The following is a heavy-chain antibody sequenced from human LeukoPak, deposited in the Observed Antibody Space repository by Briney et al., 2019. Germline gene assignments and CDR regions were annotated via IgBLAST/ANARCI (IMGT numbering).Heavy chain of an antibody. Sequence: PGGSLRLSCAASGFTFSGSAMHWVRQASGKGLEWVGRIRSKANSYATAYAASVKGRFTISRDDSKNTAYLQMNSLKTEDTAVYYCTRYVDIVARPYYYYMDVWGKGTTVTVSS. J-gene: IGHJ6*03. CDR1: GFTFSGSA. V-gene: IGHV3-73*01. CDR2: IRSKANSYAT. D-gene: IGHD5-12*01. CDR3: TRYVDIVARPYYYYMDV.